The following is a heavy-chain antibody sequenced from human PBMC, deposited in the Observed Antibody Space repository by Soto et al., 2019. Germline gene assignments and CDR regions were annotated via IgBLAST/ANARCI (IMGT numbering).Heavy chain of an antibody. J-gene: IGHJ6*02. Sequence: SVKVSCTASGGTFSSYAISWVRQAPGQGLEWMGGIIPIFGTANYAQKFQGRVTITADESTSTAYMELSSLRSEDTAVYYCARDILGAGTFASYYYYGMDVWGQGTTVTVSS. CDR1: GGTFSSYA. CDR3: ARDILGAGTFASYYYYGMDV. V-gene: IGHV1-69*13. CDR2: IIPIFGTA. D-gene: IGHD1-26*01.